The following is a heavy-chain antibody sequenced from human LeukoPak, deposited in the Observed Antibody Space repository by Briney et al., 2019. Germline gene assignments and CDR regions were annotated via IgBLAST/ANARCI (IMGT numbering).Heavy chain of an antibody. J-gene: IGHJ2*01. Sequence: GESLKISWQCSGYSFSNYWIGWVRQIPGKGLDWMGIIYPGDSGTRDSPSFQGHVNISAAKSISTAYLQWSSLRASDNAMYYCARADYGDYVKLRSFDLWGRGTLVTVSS. CDR2: IYPGDSGT. CDR3: ARADYGDYVKLRSFDL. V-gene: IGHV5-51*01. D-gene: IGHD4-17*01. CDR1: GYSFSNYW.